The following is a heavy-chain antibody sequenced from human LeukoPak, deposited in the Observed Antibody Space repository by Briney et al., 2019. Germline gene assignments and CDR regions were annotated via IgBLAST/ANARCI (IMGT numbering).Heavy chain of an antibody. V-gene: IGHV5-51*01. Sequence: GEPLQISCKGSGYSFTSYWIGWVRQLPGKGLEWMGIIYPGDSDTRYSPSFQGQVTISADKSISTAYLQWSSLKASDTAMYYCARSPGAAGTRPDYWGQGTLVTVSS. D-gene: IGHD6-13*01. CDR2: IYPGDSDT. CDR3: ARSPGAAGTRPDY. J-gene: IGHJ4*02. CDR1: GYSFTSYW.